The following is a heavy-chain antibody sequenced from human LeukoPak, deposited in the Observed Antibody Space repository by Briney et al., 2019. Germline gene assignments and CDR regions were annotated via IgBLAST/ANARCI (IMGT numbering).Heavy chain of an antibody. CDR2: IYAGNSDT. Sequence: GESLKISCQGFGYTFTTAWIGWVRQLPGKGLEWMTIIYAGNSDTKYSPSFQGQVSSSTDRSISTAYLQWSSLQASDTAIYYCAILNHPDGRVYWGQGTLVTVSS. V-gene: IGHV5-51*01. D-gene: IGHD5-24*01. J-gene: IGHJ4*02. CDR1: GYTFTTAW. CDR3: AILNHPDGRVY.